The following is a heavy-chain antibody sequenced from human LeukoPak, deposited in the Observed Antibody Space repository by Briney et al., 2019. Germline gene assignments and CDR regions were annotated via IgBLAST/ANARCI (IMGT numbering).Heavy chain of an antibody. J-gene: IGHJ5*02. CDR3: ARGGGYSGYLGGNWFDP. V-gene: IGHV1-8*01. CDR1: GYTFTSYD. Sequence: ASVKVSCKASGYTFTSYDINWVRQATGQGLEWMGWMNPNSGNTGYAQKFQGRVTMTRNTSISTAYMELSSLRSEDTAVYYCARGGGYSGYLGGNWFDPWGQGTLVTVSS. CDR2: MNPNSGNT. D-gene: IGHD5-12*01.